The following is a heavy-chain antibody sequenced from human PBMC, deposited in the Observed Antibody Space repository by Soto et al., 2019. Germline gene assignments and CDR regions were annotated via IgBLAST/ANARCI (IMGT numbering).Heavy chain of an antibody. CDR1: GYSFTSYW. CDR2: IYPGDSDT. J-gene: IGHJ6*02. Sequence: PGESLKISCKGSGYSFTSYWIGWVRQMPGKGLEWMGIIYPGDSDTRYSPSFQGQVTISADKSISTAYLQWSSPKASDTAMYYCARLSETVTKGGYYYYYGMDVWGQGTTVTVSS. CDR3: ARLSETVTKGGYYYYYGMDV. D-gene: IGHD4-17*01. V-gene: IGHV5-51*01.